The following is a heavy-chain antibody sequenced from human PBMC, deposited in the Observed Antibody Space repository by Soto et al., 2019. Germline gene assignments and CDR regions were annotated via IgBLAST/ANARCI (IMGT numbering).Heavy chain of an antibody. V-gene: IGHV4-30-4*01. CDR2: IYYSGST. CDR1: GGSISSGDYY. J-gene: IGHJ4*02. D-gene: IGHD3-16*01. CDR3: ARDLLRGYFDY. Sequence: SETLSLTCTVSGGSISSGDYYWSWIRQPPGKGLEWIGYIYYSGSTYYNPSLKSRVTISVDTSKNQFSLKLSSVTAADTAVYYCARDLLRGYFDYWGQGTLVTVSS.